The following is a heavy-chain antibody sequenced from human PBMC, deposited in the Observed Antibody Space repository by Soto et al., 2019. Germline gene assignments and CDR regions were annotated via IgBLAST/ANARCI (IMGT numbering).Heavy chain of an antibody. Sequence: QVQLVQSGAEVKKPGASVKVSCKASGYTFTGYYMHWVRQAPGQGLEWMGWINPNSGGTNYAQKFQGCVTMTRDTSISTAYMELSRLRSDDTAVYYCARGLGLDFWSGYSSYYYYYGMDVWGQGTTVTVSS. CDR1: GYTFTGYY. J-gene: IGHJ6*02. CDR3: ARGLGLDFWSGYSSYYYYYGMDV. V-gene: IGHV1-2*04. CDR2: INPNSGGT. D-gene: IGHD3-3*01.